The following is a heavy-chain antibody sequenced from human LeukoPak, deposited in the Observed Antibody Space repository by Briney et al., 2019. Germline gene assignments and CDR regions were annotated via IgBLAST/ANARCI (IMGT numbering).Heavy chain of an antibody. CDR1: GFTFSDYY. Sequence: GGSLRLSCAASGFTFSDYYMSWIRQAPGEGLEWGSYNSSRGSTIYYADSVKSRFTISRDNAKNSLYLQMNSLRAEDTAVYYCARGMVRGTSYYYYYGMDVWGQGTTVTVSS. V-gene: IGHV3-11*01. CDR2: NSSRGSTI. D-gene: IGHD3-10*01. CDR3: ARGMVRGTSYYYYYGMDV. J-gene: IGHJ6*02.